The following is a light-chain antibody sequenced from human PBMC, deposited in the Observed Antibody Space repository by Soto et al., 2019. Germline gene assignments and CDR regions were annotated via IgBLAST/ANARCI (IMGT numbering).Light chain of an antibody. CDR2: GAA. Sequence: EIVMTQSPATLSVSPGDRATLSCRASQSVFSSLAWYQQKPGQAPRLLIYGAATRATGIPARFSGSGSGTEFTLTISSLQSEDFAVYYCQQRSDWPPYTFGQGTKLEIK. J-gene: IGKJ2*01. CDR3: QQRSDWPPYT. CDR1: QSVFSS. V-gene: IGKV3-15*01.